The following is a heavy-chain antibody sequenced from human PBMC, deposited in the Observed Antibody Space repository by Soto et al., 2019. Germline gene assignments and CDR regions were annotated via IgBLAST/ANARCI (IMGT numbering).Heavy chain of an antibody. J-gene: IGHJ6*02. CDR3: ARHNVDTAMTNYYYGMDV. Sequence: PGESLKISCKGSGYSFTSYWIGWVRQMPGKGLEWMGIIYPGDSDTRYSPSFQGQVTISADKSISTAYLQWSSLKASDTAMYYCARHNVDTAMTNYYYGMDVWGQGTTVTVSS. CDR2: IYPGDSDT. D-gene: IGHD5-18*01. CDR1: GYSFTSYW. V-gene: IGHV5-51*01.